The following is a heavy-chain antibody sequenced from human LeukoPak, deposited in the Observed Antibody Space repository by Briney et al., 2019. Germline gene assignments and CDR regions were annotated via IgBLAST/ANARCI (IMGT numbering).Heavy chain of an antibody. CDR2: INPSGGST. CDR1: AYTFTIYY. D-gene: IGHD4-23*01. Sequence: GASVKVSFKASAYTFTIYYMHWVRQAPGQGLEWMGIINPSGGSTSYAQKFQGRVTMTRDTSTSTVYMELSSLRSEDTAVYYCARDPSPYGGNYYFDYWGQGTLVTVSS. CDR3: ARDPSPYGGNYYFDY. J-gene: IGHJ4*02. V-gene: IGHV1-46*01.